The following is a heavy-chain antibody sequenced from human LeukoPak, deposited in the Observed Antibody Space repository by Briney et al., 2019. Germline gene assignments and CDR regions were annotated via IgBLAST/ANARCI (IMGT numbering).Heavy chain of an antibody. D-gene: IGHD6-19*01. CDR3: AKDTGYTSGRLDY. J-gene: IGHJ4*02. V-gene: IGHV3-30*02. CDR1: EFTFSNFG. Sequence: GGSLRLSCAASEFTFSNFGMHWVRQAPGKGLEWVALIHYDGSKEYYADSVRGRFTISRDNSKNTLYLQMNSLTTADTGVYYCAKDTGYTSGRLDYWGQGTLLSVSS. CDR2: IHYDGSKE.